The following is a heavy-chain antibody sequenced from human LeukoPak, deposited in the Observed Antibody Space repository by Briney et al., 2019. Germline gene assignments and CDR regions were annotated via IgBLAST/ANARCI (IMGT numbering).Heavy chain of an antibody. CDR1: GGTFSSYA. V-gene: IGHV1-69*01. Sequence: SVKVSCKASGGTFSSYAISWVRQAPGQGLERMGGIIPIFGTANYAQKFQGRVTITADESTSTAYMELSSLRSEDTAVYYCARDRPAYCGGDCYSLDAFDIWGQGTMVTVSS. CDR2: IIPIFGTA. D-gene: IGHD2-21*02. CDR3: ARDRPAYCGGDCYSLDAFDI. J-gene: IGHJ3*02.